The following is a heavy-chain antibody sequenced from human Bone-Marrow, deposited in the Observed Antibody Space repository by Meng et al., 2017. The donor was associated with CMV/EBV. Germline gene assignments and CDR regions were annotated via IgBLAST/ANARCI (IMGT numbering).Heavy chain of an antibody. Sequence: ASVKVSCKASGYTFTSYGISWVRQAPGQGLEWMGWISVYNGNTKYAQKFQGRVTTTTDTSTSRAYMELRSLRSDDTDVYYCARDEKWELLQDYYYGMDVWGQGTTVTVSS. CDR3: ARDEKWELLQDYYYGMDV. J-gene: IGHJ6*02. CDR2: ISVYNGNT. CDR1: GYTFTSYG. V-gene: IGHV1-18*01. D-gene: IGHD1-26*01.